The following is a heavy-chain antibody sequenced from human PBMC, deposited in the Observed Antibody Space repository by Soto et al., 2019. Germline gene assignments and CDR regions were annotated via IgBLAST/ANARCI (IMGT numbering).Heavy chain of an antibody. J-gene: IGHJ5*02. Sequence: EVQLVESGGGLVKPGGSLRLSCAASGFTFSSYSMNWVRQAPGKGLEWVSSISSSSYIYYADSVKGRFTISRDNAKNSLYLQMNSLRAEDTAVYYCAREPRIVVVPAARNWFDPWGQGTLVTVSS. CDR1: GFTFSSYS. D-gene: IGHD2-2*01. V-gene: IGHV3-21*01. CDR2: ISSSSYI. CDR3: AREPRIVVVPAARNWFDP.